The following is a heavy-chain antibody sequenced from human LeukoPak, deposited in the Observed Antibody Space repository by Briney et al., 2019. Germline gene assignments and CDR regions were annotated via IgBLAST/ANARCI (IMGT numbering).Heavy chain of an antibody. CDR3: DIRFFRSGSYYNRATYYYMDV. D-gene: IGHD3-10*01. J-gene: IGHJ6*03. V-gene: IGHV1-69*06. CDR1: GGTFSSYA. Sequence: SVKVSCKASGGTFSSYAISWVRQAPGQGLEWMGGIIPIFGTANYAQKFQGRVTITADKSTSTAYMELSSLRSEDTAVYYCDIRFFRSGSYYNRATYYYMDVWGKGTTVTVSS. CDR2: IIPIFGTA.